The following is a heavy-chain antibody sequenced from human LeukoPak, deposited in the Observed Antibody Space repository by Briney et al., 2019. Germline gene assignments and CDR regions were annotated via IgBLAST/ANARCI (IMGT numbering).Heavy chain of an antibody. CDR3: AKAGGGMAAMRTLGTFVI. D-gene: IGHD5-24*01. CDR2: ISDNGGGT. J-gene: IGHJ3*02. CDR1: GFTFNSYA. Sequence: QPGGSLRLSCVASGFTFNSYAMNWVRQAPGKGLEWVSSISDNGGGTYYADSVKGRFTISRDNSKNTPYLQMNSLSAEDTAVYYCAKAGGGMAAMRTLGTFVIWGQGTMVTVSS. V-gene: IGHV3-23*01.